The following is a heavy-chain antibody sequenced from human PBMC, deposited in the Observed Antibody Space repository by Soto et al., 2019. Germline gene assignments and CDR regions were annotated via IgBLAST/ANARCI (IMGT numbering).Heavy chain of an antibody. J-gene: IGHJ4*02. CDR1: GGSFSGYY. D-gene: IGHD3-3*01. Sequence: QVQLQQWGAGLLKPSETLSLTCAVYGGSFSGYYWSWIRQPPGKGLEWIGEINHSGSTNYNPSLKSRVTISVDTSKNQFSLKLSSVTAADTAVYYCARGRSRSTGFWSGYYGVFDYWGQGTLVTVSS. CDR3: ARGRSRSTGFWSGYYGVFDY. CDR2: INHSGST. V-gene: IGHV4-34*01.